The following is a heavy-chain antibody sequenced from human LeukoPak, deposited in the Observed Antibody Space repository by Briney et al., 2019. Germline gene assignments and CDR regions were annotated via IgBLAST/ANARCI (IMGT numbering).Heavy chain of an antibody. J-gene: IGHJ4*02. D-gene: IGHD6-19*01. V-gene: IGHV4-34*01. CDR3: ATSGWYLLPGVY. CDR2: INYSGST. CDR1: SESFSGYF. Sequence: PSETLSLTCAIYSESFSGYFWSWIRQPPGKGLEWIGEINYSGSTNYNPSLKSRVTISVDTSKNQFSLKLSSVTAADTAVYYCATSGWYLLPGVYWGQGTLVTVSS.